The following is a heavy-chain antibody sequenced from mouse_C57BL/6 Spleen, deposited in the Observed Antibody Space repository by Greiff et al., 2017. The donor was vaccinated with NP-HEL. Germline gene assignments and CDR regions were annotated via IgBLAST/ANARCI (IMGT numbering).Heavy chain of an antibody. V-gene: IGHV1-64*01. D-gene: IGHD1-1*01. CDR2: IHPNSGST. J-gene: IGHJ2*01. CDR1: GYTFTSYW. Sequence: QVQLQQPGAELVKPGASVKLSCKASGYTFTSYWMHWVKQRPGQGLEWIGMIHPNSGSTNYNEKFKSKATLTVDKSSSTAYMQLSSLTSEDSAVYYCARFYYGSSSPDYWGQGTTLTVSS. CDR3: ARFYYGSSSPDY.